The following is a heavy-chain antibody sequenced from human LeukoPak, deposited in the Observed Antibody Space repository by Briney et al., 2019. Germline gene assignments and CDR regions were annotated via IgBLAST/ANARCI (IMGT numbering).Heavy chain of an antibody. CDR3: RPYYYDSRIDP. CDR1: GGSISSGDYY. J-gene: IGHJ5*02. CDR2: MYYSGST. V-gene: IGHV4-30-4*01. D-gene: IGHD3-22*01. Sequence: PSQTLSLTCTVSGGSISSGDYYWSWIRQPPGKGLGWIAYMYYSGSTYYNPSLKSRVTMSADTSKNQLSLKLSSVPAADTAVYCARPYYYDSRIDPWGQGILVTVSS.